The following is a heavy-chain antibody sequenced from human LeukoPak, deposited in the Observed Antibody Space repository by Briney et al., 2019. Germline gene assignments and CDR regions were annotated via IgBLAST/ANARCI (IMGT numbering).Heavy chain of an antibody. Sequence: SVKVSCKASGGTFSSYAISWVRQAPGQGLEWMGGIIPIFGTANYAQKFQGRVTITADESTSTAYMELSSLRSKDTAVYYCARDIVVVPAAIVPWGFDPWGQGTLVTVSS. V-gene: IGHV1-69*01. D-gene: IGHD2-2*01. J-gene: IGHJ5*02. CDR2: IIPIFGTA. CDR3: ARDIVVVPAAIVPWGFDP. CDR1: GGTFSSYA.